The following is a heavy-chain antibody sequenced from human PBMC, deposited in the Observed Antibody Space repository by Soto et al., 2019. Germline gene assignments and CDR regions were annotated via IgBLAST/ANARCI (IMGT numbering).Heavy chain of an antibody. CDR1: GGTFSSYA. J-gene: IGHJ6*02. Sequence: GASVKVSCKASGGTFSSYAISWVRQAPGQGLEWMGGIIPIFGTANYAQKFQGRVTITADKSTSTAYMELSSLRSEDTAVYYCARAQPSKGYYYGMDVWGPGTTATVSS. CDR2: IIPIFGTA. CDR3: ARAQPSKGYYYGMDV. V-gene: IGHV1-69*06.